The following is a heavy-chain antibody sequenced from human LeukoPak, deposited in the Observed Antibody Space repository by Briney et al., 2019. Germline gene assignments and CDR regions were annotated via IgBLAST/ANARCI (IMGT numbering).Heavy chain of an antibody. Sequence: SETLSLTCTVSGGSISSTGYYWGWIRQPPGKGLEWIGSIYYSGSTFYNPSLKSRVTMSVDTSKNQFSLKLSSVTAADTAVYYCARHWSSYTMVRGVIPTIYFDYWGQGTLVTVSS. V-gene: IGHV4-39*01. J-gene: IGHJ4*02. D-gene: IGHD3-10*01. CDR1: GGSISSTGYY. CDR2: IYYSGST. CDR3: ARHWSSYTMVRGVIPTIYFDY.